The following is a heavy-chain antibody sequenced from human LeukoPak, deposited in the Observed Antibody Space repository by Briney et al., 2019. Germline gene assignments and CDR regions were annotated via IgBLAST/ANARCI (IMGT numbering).Heavy chain of an antibody. V-gene: IGHV4-34*01. CDR2: INHSGST. Sequence: SETLSLTCAVYGGSFSGYYWSWIRQPPGKGLEWIGEINHSGSTNYNPSLKSRVTLSVDTSKNQFSLKLSSVTAADTAVYYCARWRGRYYDFWSGYYYGFDYWGQGTLVTVSS. CDR1: GGSFSGYY. CDR3: ARWRGRYYDFWSGYYYGFDY. D-gene: IGHD3-3*01. J-gene: IGHJ4*02.